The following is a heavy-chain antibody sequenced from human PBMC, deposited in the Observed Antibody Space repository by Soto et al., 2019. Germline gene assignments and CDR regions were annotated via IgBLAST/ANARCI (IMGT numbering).Heavy chain of an antibody. CDR2: ISYDGSNK. V-gene: IGHV3-30-3*01. CDR3: ARAWGLLWFGEAGFDP. CDR1: GFTFSSYA. Sequence: QVQLVESGGGVVQPGRSLRLSCAASGFTFSSYAMHWDRQAPGKGLEWVAVISYDGSNKYYADSVKGRFTISRDNSKNTLYLQMNSLRAEDTAVYYCARAWGLLWFGEAGFDPWGQGTLVTVSS. J-gene: IGHJ5*02. D-gene: IGHD3-10*01.